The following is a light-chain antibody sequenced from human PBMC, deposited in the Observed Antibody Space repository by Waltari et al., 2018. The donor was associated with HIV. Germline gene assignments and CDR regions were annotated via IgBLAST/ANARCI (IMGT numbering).Light chain of an antibody. CDR1: STNIGSNT. CDR3: AACDDSLNGRGWV. Sequence: HSVLTQPPSASGAPGQRVTITCSGSSTNIGSNTVTWSQQLPGTAPKLLLYRNNQRPSGVPDRFSGSKSGTSSSLAISVLQSENEADYYCAACDDSLNGRGWVFGGGTKLTVL. J-gene: IGLJ3*02. V-gene: IGLV1-44*01. CDR2: RNN.